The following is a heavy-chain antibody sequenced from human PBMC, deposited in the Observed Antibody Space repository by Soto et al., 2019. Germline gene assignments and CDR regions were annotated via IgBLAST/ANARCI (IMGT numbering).Heavy chain of an antibody. J-gene: IGHJ3*02. CDR2: IWYDGTNK. V-gene: IGHV3-33*01. Sequence: QVQLVESGGGVVQPGRSLRLSCRATGFIFSNYGMHWVRQAAGKGLEWVAVIWYDGTNKHYADSVKGRFTISRDNSKGTLNRQMSSLQAEDAALYYCARAVDTSMGVHEWGAFDIWGQGTMVTVSS. CDR3: ARAVDTSMGVHEWGAFDI. CDR1: GFIFSNYG. D-gene: IGHD5-18*01.